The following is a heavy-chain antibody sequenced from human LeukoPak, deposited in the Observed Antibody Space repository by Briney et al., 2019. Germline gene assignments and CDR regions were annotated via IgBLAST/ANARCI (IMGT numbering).Heavy chain of an antibody. D-gene: IGHD6-13*01. J-gene: IGHJ4*02. Sequence: SETLSLTCSVSGASISSGTYYWTWIRQPPGKGLEWIGEMNHSGSTKYNPSLKSRVTVSVDTSKNQFSLKLTSVTAADTAVYYCAREISSGSSNWRFDYWGQGTLVTVSS. CDR1: GASISSGTYY. V-gene: IGHV4-39*07. CDR2: MNHSGST. CDR3: AREISSGSSNWRFDY.